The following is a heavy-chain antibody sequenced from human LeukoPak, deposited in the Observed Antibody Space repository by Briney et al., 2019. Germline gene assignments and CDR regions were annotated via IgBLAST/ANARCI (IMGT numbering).Heavy chain of an antibody. D-gene: IGHD3-22*01. CDR3: ARGIGTSYESSRDAFDI. J-gene: IGHJ3*02. V-gene: IGHV4-61*02. CDR2: IYSPVTN. CDR1: AGSINSDDYY. Sequence: SETLSLTCTVSAGSINSDDYYWSWIRQPAGKGLEWIGRIYSPVTNYNYNPSLKSRVTISIDTSKNQFSRKLTSVTAGDTAVYYCARGIGTSYESSRDAFDIWGQGTMVTVSS.